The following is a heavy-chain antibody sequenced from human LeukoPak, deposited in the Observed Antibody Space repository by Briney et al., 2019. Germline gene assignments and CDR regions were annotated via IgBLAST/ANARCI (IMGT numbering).Heavy chain of an antibody. CDR2: IHASGST. CDR3: ARDRREQYCSGGSCYSALGFFDY. Sequence: SETLCLSCTVSGGSISSYYWSWIRQPPGKGLEWIGYIHASGSTNYNPSLKSRVTISVDTSKNRFSLKLSSVTAADTAVYYCARDRREQYCSGGSCYSALGFFDYWGQGTLVTVSS. J-gene: IGHJ4*02. D-gene: IGHD2-15*01. CDR1: GGSISSYY. V-gene: IGHV4-59*01.